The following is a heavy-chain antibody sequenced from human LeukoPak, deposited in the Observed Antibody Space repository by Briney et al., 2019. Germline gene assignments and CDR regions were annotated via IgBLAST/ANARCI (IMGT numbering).Heavy chain of an antibody. J-gene: IGHJ3*02. CDR2: IRDDGSAK. Sequence: GGSLRLSCAASGFIFSNYYMTWVRQAPGKGLEWVASIRDDGSAKFYVDSVEGRFTISRDSAKNSLFLQLNSLRAEDTAVYFCAKFILYHGAFDIWGQGTMVTVSS. V-gene: IGHV3-7*01. CDR3: AKFILYHGAFDI. D-gene: IGHD2-8*01. CDR1: GFIFSNYY.